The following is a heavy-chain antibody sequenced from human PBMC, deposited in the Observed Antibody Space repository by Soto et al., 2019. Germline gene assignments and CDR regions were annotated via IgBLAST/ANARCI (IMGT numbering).Heavy chain of an antibody. CDR2: IKQDGSEK. Sequence: EVQLVESGGGLVQPGESLGLSCAASGFTFSSYWMTWVRQAPGKGLEWVANIKQDGSEKNYADSVEGRFTISRDNAKNSLYLQMRSLRAADRAVYSCDSGGGGFDSWGQGTLVTVSS. D-gene: IGHD2-15*01. V-gene: IGHV3-7*01. J-gene: IGHJ4*02. CDR3: DSGGGGFDS. CDR1: GFTFSSYW.